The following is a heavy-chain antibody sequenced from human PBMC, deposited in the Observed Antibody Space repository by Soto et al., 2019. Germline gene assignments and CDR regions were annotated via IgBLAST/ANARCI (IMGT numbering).Heavy chain of an antibody. V-gene: IGHV1-8*01. CDR1: GYTFTSYD. D-gene: IGHD4-17*01. J-gene: IGHJ6*02. CDR3: ATAGDSTVTLYGMDV. CDR2: MNPNSGNT. Sequence: ASVKVSCKASGYTFTSYDINWVRQATGQGLEWMGWMNPNSGNTGYAQKFQGRVTMTRNTSISTAYMELSSLRSEDTAVYYCATAGDSTVTLYGMDVWGQGTTVTVSS.